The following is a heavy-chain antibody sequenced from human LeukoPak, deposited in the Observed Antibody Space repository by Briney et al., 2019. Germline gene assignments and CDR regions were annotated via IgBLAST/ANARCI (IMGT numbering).Heavy chain of an antibody. CDR3: ARDQNDFWSGFLSAYWFDP. V-gene: IGHV1-18*01. CDR1: GYTFTSYG. D-gene: IGHD3-3*01. CDR2: ISAYNGNT. Sequence: GASVKVSCKASGYTFTSYGISWVRQAPGQGLEWMGWISAYNGNTNYAQKLQGRVTMTTDTSTSTAYMELRSLRSDDTAVYYCARDQNDFWSGFLSAYWFDPWGQGTLVTVSS. J-gene: IGHJ5*02.